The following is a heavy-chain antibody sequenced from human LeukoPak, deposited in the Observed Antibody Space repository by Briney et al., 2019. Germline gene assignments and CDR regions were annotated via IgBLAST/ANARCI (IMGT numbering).Heavy chain of an antibody. CDR3: ASASSTSGWDWFDP. V-gene: IGHV4-34*01. CDR2: INHSGST. CDR1: GGSFSGYY. D-gene: IGHD2-2*01. J-gene: IGHJ5*02. Sequence: KPSETLSLTCAVYGGSFSGYYWSWIRQPPGKGLEWIGEINHSGSTNYNPSLKSRVTISVDTPKNQFSLKLSSVTAADTAVYYCASASSTSGWDWFDPWGQGTLVTVSS.